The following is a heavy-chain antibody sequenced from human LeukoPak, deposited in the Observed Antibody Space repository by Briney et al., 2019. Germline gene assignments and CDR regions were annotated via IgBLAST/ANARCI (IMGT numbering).Heavy chain of an antibody. J-gene: IGHJ6*03. CDR3: ARDNTVDYYYYMDV. CDR1: GFTFSSYW. D-gene: IGHD4-23*01. V-gene: IGHV3-74*01. CDR2: INNDGSST. Sequence: PGGSLRLSRAASGFTFSSYWMHWVRQAPGKGLVWVSRINNDGSSTTYADSVKGRFTISRDNAKNTLYLQMNSLRAEDTAVYYCARDNTVDYYYYMDVWGKGTTVTVSS.